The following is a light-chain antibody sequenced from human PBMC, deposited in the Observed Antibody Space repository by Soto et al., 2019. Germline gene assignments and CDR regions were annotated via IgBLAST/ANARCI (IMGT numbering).Light chain of an antibody. Sequence: QSVLIQPASVSGSPGQSIAISCTGTSSDVGAYNSVSWYQQYPGKAPKLMIHDVSNRPSGVSDRFSGSKSGNTASLTISGLQAEDEADYYCSSYTSSSSYVFASGTKVTV. V-gene: IGLV2-14*01. CDR1: SSDVGAYNS. CDR2: DVS. CDR3: SSYTSSSSYV. J-gene: IGLJ1*01.